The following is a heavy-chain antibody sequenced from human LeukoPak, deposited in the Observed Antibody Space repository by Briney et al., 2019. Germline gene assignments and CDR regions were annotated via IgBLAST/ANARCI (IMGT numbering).Heavy chain of an antibody. CDR2: ISYDGSNK. CDR3: ARGKSSSGWPDAFDI. CDR1: GFTFSSYA. Sequence: GGSLRLSCAASGFTFSSYAMSWVRQAPGKGLEWVAVISYDGSNKYHADSVKGRFTISRDNSKNTLYLQMNSLRAEDTAVYYCARGKSSSGWPDAFDIWGQGTMVTVSS. D-gene: IGHD6-19*01. J-gene: IGHJ3*02. V-gene: IGHV3-30-3*01.